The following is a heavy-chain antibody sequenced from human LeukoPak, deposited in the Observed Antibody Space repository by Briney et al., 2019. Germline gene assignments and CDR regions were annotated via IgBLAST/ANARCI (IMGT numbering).Heavy chain of an antibody. V-gene: IGHV4-34*01. J-gene: IGHJ5*02. CDR3: ARGPDIVVVVAASNWFDP. CDR1: GGSFSGYY. CDR2: INHSGST. D-gene: IGHD2-15*01. Sequence: SETLSLTCAVCGGSFSGYYWSWIRQPPGKGLEWIGEINHSGSTNYNPSLKSRVTISVDTSKNQFSLKLSSVTAADTAVYYCARGPDIVVVVAASNWFDPWGQGTLVTVSS.